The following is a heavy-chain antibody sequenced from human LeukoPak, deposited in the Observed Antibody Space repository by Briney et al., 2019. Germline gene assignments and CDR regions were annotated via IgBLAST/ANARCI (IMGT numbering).Heavy chain of an antibody. CDR2: IYHSGST. CDR3: ARLVPASDY. J-gene: IGHJ4*02. CDR1: GYSISSGYS. D-gene: IGHD2-2*01. Sequence: PSETLSLTCAVSGYSISSGYSWGWIRQPPGKGPEWIGSIYHSGSTYYNPSLKSGVTISVDTSKNQFSLKLSSVTAADTAVYYCARLVPASDYWGQGTLVTVSS. V-gene: IGHV4-38-2*01.